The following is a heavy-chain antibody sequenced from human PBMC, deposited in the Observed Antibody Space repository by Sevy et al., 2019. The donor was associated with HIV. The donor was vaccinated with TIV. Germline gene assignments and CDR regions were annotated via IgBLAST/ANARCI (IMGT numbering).Heavy chain of an antibody. J-gene: IGHJ4*02. V-gene: IGHV3-9*01. CDR2: ISWNSGSI. D-gene: IGHD1-26*01. CDR3: ARDIGAGSNSETSSPPFFFYYFDS. Sequence: GGSLRLSCAASGFSLDDYAMHWVRQSSGKGLERVAGISWNSGSIGDADSVKGRFTVSRDNARNTLYLQMNNMRSEDTAFYYCARDIGAGSNSETSSPPFFFYYFDSWGQGTLVTVSS. CDR1: GFSLDDYA.